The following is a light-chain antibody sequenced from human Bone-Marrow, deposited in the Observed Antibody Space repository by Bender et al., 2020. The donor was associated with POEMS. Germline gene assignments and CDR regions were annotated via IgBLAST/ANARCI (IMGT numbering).Light chain of an antibody. CDR2: YDH. Sequence: QSVVTQPPSLSEAPRQRVTISCSGSSSNIGNHGVNWYQQLPGEAPKLLIYYDHLLTPGVSDRFSASKSGPSASLAISELQSEDEALYCCSAWDDSLSGWVFGGGTKLTVL. J-gene: IGLJ3*02. CDR1: SSNIGNHG. CDR3: SAWDDSLSGWV. V-gene: IGLV1-36*01.